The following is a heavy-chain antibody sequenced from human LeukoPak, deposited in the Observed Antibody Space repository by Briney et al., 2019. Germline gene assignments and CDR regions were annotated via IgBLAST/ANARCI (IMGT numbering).Heavy chain of an antibody. CDR3: ATAYDLREYFDY. CDR1: GYTLTELS. D-gene: IGHD3-3*01. V-gene: IGHV1-24*01. CDR2: FDPEDGET. Sequence: ASVKVSCKVSGYTLTELSMHRVRQAPGEGLEWMGGFDPEDGETIYAQKFQGRVTMTEDTSTDTAYMELSSLRSEDTAVYYCATAYDLREYFDYWGQGTLVTVSS. J-gene: IGHJ4*02.